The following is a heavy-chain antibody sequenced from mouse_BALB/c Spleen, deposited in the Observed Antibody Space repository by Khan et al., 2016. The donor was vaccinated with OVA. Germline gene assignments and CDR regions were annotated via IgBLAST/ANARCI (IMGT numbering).Heavy chain of an antibody. CDR3: ARYASSPYYAMDY. CDR2: INPYNDGT. D-gene: IGHD1-1*01. V-gene: IGHV1S136*01. Sequence: VQLQQSGPELVKPGASVKMSCKASGYTFTNYVMHWVKQKPGQGLEWIGYINPYNDGTKYNEKIKGKATLTSDKSSSTAYMELSSLTSEDSAVYYCARYASSPYYAMDYWGQGTSVTVSS. CDR1: GYTFTNYV. J-gene: IGHJ4*01.